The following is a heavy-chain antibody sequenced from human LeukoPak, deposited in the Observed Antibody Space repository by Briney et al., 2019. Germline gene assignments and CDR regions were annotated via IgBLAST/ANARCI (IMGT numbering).Heavy chain of an antibody. CDR3: TTLLARGLFDY. D-gene: IGHD2-21*01. CDR2: IRTKTDGGTA. J-gene: IGHJ4*02. CDR1: GITFSSAW. Sequence: GGSLRLSCAASGITFSSAWMSWVRQIPGPGLEWVGRIRTKTDGGTADYAAPVKGRFTISRDDSKGTLYLQMNNLKTEDTGVYYCTTLLARGLFDYWGQGTLVTVSS. V-gene: IGHV3-15*01.